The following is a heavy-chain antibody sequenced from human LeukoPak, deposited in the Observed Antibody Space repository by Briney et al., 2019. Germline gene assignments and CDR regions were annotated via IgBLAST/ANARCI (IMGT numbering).Heavy chain of an antibody. CDR3: AKDAQRGFDYSNSLEK. V-gene: IGHV3-33*03. CDR2: IWSDGSNR. J-gene: IGHJ4*02. Sequence: GGSLRLSCAASKFLFSHFGMHWVRQAPGKGLEWVAVIWSDGSNRYYADSVKGRFTVSRDNSQNMVYLQMNDLRPEDTVVYYCAKDAQRGFDYSNSLEKWGQGTLVTVSS. D-gene: IGHD4-11*01. CDR1: KFLFSHFG.